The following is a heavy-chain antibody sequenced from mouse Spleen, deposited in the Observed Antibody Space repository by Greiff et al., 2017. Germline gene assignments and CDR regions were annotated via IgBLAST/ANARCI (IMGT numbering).Heavy chain of an antibody. Sequence: VQLQQSGPELGKPGASVKIPCEASGYTFTDYNMDWVKQSHGKSLEWIGDINPNNGGTVYNQKFKGKATLTVDKSSSTAYMELRSLTSEDTAVYYCARYDGYYEGYFDVWGTGTTVTVSS. CDR2: INPNNGGT. V-gene: IGHV1-18*01. D-gene: IGHD2-3*01. CDR1: GYTFTDYN. CDR3: ARYDGYYEGYFDV. J-gene: IGHJ1*03.